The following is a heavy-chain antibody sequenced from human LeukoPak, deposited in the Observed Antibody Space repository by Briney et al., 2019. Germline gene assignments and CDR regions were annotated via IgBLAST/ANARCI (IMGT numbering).Heavy chain of an antibody. CDR2: IYSGGST. CDR3: ARGVNDYGERQYYFDY. CDR1: GFTVSSNY. D-gene: IGHD4-17*01. V-gene: IGHV3-53*01. Sequence: GGSLRLSCAASGFTVSSNYMSWVRQAPGKGLEWVSVIYSGGSTYYADSVKGRFTISRDNSKNTLYLQMNSLRAKDTAVYYCARGVNDYGERQYYFDYWGQGTLVTVSS. J-gene: IGHJ4*02.